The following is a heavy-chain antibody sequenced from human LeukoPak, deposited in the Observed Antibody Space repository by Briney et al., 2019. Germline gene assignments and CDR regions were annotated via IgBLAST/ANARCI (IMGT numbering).Heavy chain of an antibody. J-gene: IGHJ4*02. CDR1: GFTFSEYC. CDR3: ASGLVVYPHY. D-gene: IGHD1-14*01. Sequence: GGSLTLSCAASGFTFSEYCMNWVRQAPGRGREWVSYISCSSTTIYYAGSVKGRCTIPRDDAKHSLYLQMDSLRGDGTAVYYFASGLVVYPHYWGKGTPVTVSS. CDR2: ISCSSTTI. V-gene: IGHV3-48*01.